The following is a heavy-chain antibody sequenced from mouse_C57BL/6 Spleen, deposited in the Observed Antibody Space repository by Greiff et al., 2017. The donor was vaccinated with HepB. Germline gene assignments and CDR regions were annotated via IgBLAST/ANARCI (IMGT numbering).Heavy chain of an antibody. V-gene: IGHV1-61*01. CDR3: AKGGGFFFDY. CDR2: IYPSDSET. J-gene: IGHJ2*01. Sequence: QVQLQQPGAELVRPGYSVKLSCKASGYTFTSYWMDWVKQRPGQGLEWIGNIYPSDSETHYNQKFKDKATLTVDKSSSTAYMQLSSLTSEDSAVYYCAKGGGFFFDYWGQGTTLTVSS. D-gene: IGHD1-1*02. CDR1: GYTFTSYW.